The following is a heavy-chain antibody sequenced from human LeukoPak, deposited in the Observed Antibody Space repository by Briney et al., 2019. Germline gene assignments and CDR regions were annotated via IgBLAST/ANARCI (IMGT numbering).Heavy chain of an antibody. CDR3: ARQSTPSRRWPN. Sequence: SETLSLTCTVSGGSISSYYWSWIRQPPGKGLEWIGYIYYSGSTNYNPSLKSRVTISVDTSKNQYSLKLSSVTAADTAVYYCARQSTPSRRWPNWGQGTLVTVSS. CDR1: GGSISSYY. J-gene: IGHJ4*02. CDR2: IYYSGST. D-gene: IGHD5-24*01. V-gene: IGHV4-59*08.